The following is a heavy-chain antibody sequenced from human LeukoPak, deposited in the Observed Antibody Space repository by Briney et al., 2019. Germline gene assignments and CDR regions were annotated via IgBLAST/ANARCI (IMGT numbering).Heavy chain of an antibody. CDR2: ISACNGNT. D-gene: IGHD2-2*01. CDR1: GYTFTSYG. Sequence: GALVKLSCKASGYTFTSYGISWVRQAPGQGLEWMGWISACNGNTNYAQKLQGRVTMTTDTSTSTAYMELRSLRSDDTAVYYCARRTPVEDFQHWGQGTLVTVSS. CDR3: ARRTPVEDFQH. J-gene: IGHJ1*01. V-gene: IGHV1-18*01.